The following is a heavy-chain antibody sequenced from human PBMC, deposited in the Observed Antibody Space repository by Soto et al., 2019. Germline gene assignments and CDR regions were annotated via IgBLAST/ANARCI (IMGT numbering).Heavy chain of an antibody. Sequence: SETLSLTCTVSASSVRSYYWSWIRQPPGKGLEWIGYIYYRGSTNHNPSLESRVTISIDTSKNQISLKLTSVTAADTAVYYCARENNGRDVWGQGTTVAVSS. CDR2: IYYRGST. V-gene: IGHV4-59*02. J-gene: IGHJ6*02. CDR3: ARENNGRDV. CDR1: ASSVRSYY.